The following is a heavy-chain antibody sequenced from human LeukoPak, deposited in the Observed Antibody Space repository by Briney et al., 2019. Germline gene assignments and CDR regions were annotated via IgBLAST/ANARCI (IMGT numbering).Heavy chain of an antibody. CDR3: ARATSSYFYYMDV. CDR2: IYYSGST. D-gene: IGHD5-12*01. Sequence: SETLSLTCTVSGGSISSTSYYWGWIRQPPGKGLEWIGNIYYSGSTYYNPSLMSRVTISVNMSKNQFSLKLSSVTAADTAVYYCARATSSYFYYMDVWGKGTTVTISS. CDR1: GGSISSTSYY. J-gene: IGHJ6*03. V-gene: IGHV4-39*07.